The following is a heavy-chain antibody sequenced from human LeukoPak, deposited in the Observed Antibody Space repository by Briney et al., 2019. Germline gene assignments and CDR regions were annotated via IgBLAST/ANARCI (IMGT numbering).Heavy chain of an antibody. D-gene: IGHD3-22*01. J-gene: IGHJ4*02. CDR3: ARDNQYYYDSSGPT. Sequence: PSETLSLTCTVSGGSISSGGYYWSWIRQPPGKGLEWIGYIYHSGSTYYNPSLKSRVTTSVDRSKNQFSLKLSSVTAADTAVYYCARDNQYYYDSSGPTWGQGTPVTVSS. CDR1: GGSISSGGYY. CDR2: IYHSGST. V-gene: IGHV4-30-2*01.